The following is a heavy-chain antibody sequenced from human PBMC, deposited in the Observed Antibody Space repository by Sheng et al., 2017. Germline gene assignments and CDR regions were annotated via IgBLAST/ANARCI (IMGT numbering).Heavy chain of an antibody. J-gene: IGHJ4*02. CDR1: GFDFSTYE. Sequence: EVQLVESGGDLVQPGGSLRLSCAASGFDFSTYEMNWVRQAPGKGLEWISYISSSGGTIFYADSVEGRFTVSRDNAKNSLFLQMSSLRAEDTAVYYCAREISGSYALFDYWGQGTVVTVSS. D-gene: IGHD3-10*01. CDR2: ISSSGGTI. V-gene: IGHV3-48*03. CDR3: AREISGSYALFDY.